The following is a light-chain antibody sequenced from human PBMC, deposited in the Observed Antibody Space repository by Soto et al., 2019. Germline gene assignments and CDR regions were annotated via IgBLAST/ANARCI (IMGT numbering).Light chain of an antibody. CDR1: QVIRNN. J-gene: IGKJ3*01. CDR2: TAS. CDR3: LQHNDFPFT. Sequence: DIQMTQSPSSLSASVGDRATITCRASQVIRNNLAWYQQKPGKAPQRLNYTASSLQSGVPSRFSDSGSGTEFTLTISSLQPEDFATYYCLQHNDFPFTFGPGTKVYI. V-gene: IGKV1-17*01.